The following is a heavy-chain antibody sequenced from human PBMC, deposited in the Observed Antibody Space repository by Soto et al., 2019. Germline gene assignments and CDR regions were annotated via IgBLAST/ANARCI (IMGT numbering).Heavy chain of an antibody. J-gene: IGHJ5*02. D-gene: IGHD2-8*01. V-gene: IGHV3-64D*06. Sequence: GGSLRLSCSASGFTFSSYAMHWVRQAPGKGLEWVAGLSDNGGNTNYADSVKGRFTISRDNSKNTLYLQMNSLSTEDTAVYYCDKGSRDGVNWTWFELWGQGTLVTVSS. CDR2: LSDNGGNT. CDR1: GFTFSSYA. CDR3: DKGSRDGVNWTWFEL.